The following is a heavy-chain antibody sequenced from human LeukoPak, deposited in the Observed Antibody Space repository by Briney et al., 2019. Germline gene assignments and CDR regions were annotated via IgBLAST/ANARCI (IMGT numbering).Heavy chain of an antibody. D-gene: IGHD1-26*01. J-gene: IGHJ3*02. CDR2: INPNSGGT. V-gene: IGHV1-2*02. CDR3: ARDLSIVGATPDAFDI. Sequence: ASVKVSCKASGYTFTGYYMHWVRQAPGQGLEWMGWINPNSGGTNYAQKFQGRVTMTRDTSISTAYMELSRLRSDVTAVYYCARDLSIVGATPDAFDIWGQGTMVTVSS. CDR1: GYTFTGYY.